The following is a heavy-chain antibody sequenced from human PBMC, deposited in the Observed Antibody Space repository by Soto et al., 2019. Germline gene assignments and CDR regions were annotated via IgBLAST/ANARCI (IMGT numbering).Heavy chain of an antibody. J-gene: IGHJ4*02. CDR3: ARGGKYYYDSSGYYLVDY. V-gene: IGHV4-59*01. Sequence: SETLSLTCTVSGGSISSYYRSWIRQPPGKGLEWIGYIYYSGSTNYNPSLKSRVTISVDTSKNQFSLKLSSVTAADTAVYYCARGGKYYYDSSGYYLVDYWGQGTLVTVSS. CDR1: GGSISSYY. CDR2: IYYSGST. D-gene: IGHD3-22*01.